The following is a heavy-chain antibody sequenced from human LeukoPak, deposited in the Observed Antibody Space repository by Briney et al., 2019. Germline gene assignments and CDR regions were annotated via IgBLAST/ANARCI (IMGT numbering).Heavy chain of an antibody. CDR3: ASTQGFTTVTTTDRRGYFDL. D-gene: IGHD4-17*01. Sequence: GASVKVSCKASGGTFSSYAISWVRQAPGQGLEWMGGIIPIFGTANYAQKFQGRVTITADKSTSTAYMELSSLRSEDTAVYYCASTQGFTTVTTTDRRGYFDLWGRGTLVTVSS. V-gene: IGHV1-69*06. CDR2: IIPIFGTA. CDR1: GGTFSSYA. J-gene: IGHJ2*01.